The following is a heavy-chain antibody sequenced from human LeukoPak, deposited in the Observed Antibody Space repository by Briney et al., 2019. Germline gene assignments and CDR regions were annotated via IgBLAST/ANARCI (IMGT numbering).Heavy chain of an antibody. V-gene: IGHV3-30*18. J-gene: IGHJ4*02. Sequence: GRSLRLSCAASGFTFSSYGMHWVRQGPGKGLECVADTSYDGSNKYYADSVKGRFTISRDNSKNTLYLQMNSLRAEDTAVYYCAKALRGGNYYDSSGFDYWGQGTLVTVS. CDR3: AKALRGGNYYDSSGFDY. CDR1: GFTFSSYG. D-gene: IGHD3-22*01. CDR2: TSYDGSNK.